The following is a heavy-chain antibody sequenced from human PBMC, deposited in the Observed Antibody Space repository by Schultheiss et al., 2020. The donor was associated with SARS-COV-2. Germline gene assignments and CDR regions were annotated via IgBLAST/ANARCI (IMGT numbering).Heavy chain of an antibody. CDR3: ARRRCSSTSCYMGDWFDP. CDR2: INLSGST. Sequence: SETLSLTCAVYGGSFSGYYWSWIRQPPGKGLEWIGEINLSGSTNYNPSLKSRVTISVDTSKNQFSLKLSSVTAADTAVYYCARRRCSSTSCYMGDWFDPWGQGTLVTVSS. CDR1: GGSFSGYY. V-gene: IGHV4-34*01. D-gene: IGHD2-2*02. J-gene: IGHJ5*02.